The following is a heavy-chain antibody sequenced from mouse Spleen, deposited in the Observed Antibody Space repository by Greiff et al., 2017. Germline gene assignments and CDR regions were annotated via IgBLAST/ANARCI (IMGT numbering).Heavy chain of an antibody. J-gene: IGHJ3*01. Sequence: VQLQQSGAELVRPGASVTLSCKASGYTFTDYEMHWVKQTPVHGLEWIGAIDPETGGTAYNQKFKGKAILTADKSSSTAYMELRSLTSEDSAVYFCARSDIGTYWGQGTLVTVSA. V-gene: IGHV1-15*01. D-gene: IGHD2-14*01. CDR3: ARSDIGTY. CDR2: IDPETGGT. CDR1: GYTFTDYE.